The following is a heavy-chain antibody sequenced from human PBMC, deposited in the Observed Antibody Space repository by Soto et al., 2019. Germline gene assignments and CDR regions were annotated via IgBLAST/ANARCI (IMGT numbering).Heavy chain of an antibody. CDR2: LGGSASGP. CDR1: GFTFNRHT. V-gene: IGHV3-23*01. D-gene: IGHD1-7*01. CDR3: ARGGAGLELRRVTWFDP. Sequence: GGSLRLSCAASGFTFNRHTMAWVRQAPGKGLEWVSALGGSASGPSYADSVKGRFITSRDNSKNQFSLQLNSVTPEDTAVYYCARGGAGLELRRVTWFDPWGQGTLVTVSS. J-gene: IGHJ5*02.